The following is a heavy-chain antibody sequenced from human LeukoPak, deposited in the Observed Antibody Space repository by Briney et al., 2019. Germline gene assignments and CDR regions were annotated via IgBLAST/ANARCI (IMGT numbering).Heavy chain of an antibody. CDR2: IYYSGST. V-gene: IGHV4-39*01. D-gene: IGHD3-22*01. Sequence: KTSETLSLTCTVSGGSISSSSYYWGWIRQPPGKGLEWIGSIYYSGSTYYNPSLKSRVTISVDTSKNQFSLKLSSVTAADTAVYYCATGTYDSSGYYGLRFDYWGQGTLVTVSS. J-gene: IGHJ4*02. CDR1: GGSISSSSYY. CDR3: ATGTYDSSGYYGLRFDY.